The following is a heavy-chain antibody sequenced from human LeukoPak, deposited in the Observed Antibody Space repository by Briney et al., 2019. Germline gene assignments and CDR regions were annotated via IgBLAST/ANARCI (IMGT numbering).Heavy chain of an antibody. V-gene: IGHV3-23*01. CDR3: AKDFSSGYDWGAFDI. CDR1: GFPFSGYA. J-gene: IGHJ3*02. CDR2: ISGSGGST. D-gene: IGHD5-12*01. Sequence: GSLRLSCAASGFPFSGYAMSWVRPAPGKGLEWVSAISGSGGSTYYADSVKGRFTISRDNAKNSLYLQMNSLRAEDTALYYCAKDFSSGYDWGAFDIWGQGTMVTVSS.